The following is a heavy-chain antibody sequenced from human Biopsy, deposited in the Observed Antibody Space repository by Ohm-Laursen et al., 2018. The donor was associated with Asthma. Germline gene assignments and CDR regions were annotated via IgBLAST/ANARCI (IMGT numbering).Heavy chain of an antibody. CDR2: IAWDGINS. J-gene: IGHJ6*02. V-gene: IGHV3-30*03. D-gene: IGHD2-21*01. Sequence: SLRLSCSASGFTFTTYGMHWVRHAPGKGLEWVAFIAWDGINSYYADSVKGRFTISRDNSRNTLYLQKKSLRPDDTAVYYCSRAGESDLVGGLDVWGQGTTVIVS. CDR1: GFTFTTYG. CDR3: SRAGESDLVGGLDV.